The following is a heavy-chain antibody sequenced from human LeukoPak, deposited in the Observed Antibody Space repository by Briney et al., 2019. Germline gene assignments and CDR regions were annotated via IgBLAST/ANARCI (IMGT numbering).Heavy chain of an antibody. CDR3: ARQMLGVGVVYYYYYYIDV. J-gene: IGHJ6*03. V-gene: IGHV4-38-2*01. CDR2: IYHSGST. Sequence: SETLSLTCAVYGGSFSGYYWGWIRQPPGKGLEWIGSIYHSGSTYYNPSLKSRVTISVDTSKNQFSLKLSSVTAADTVVHYCARQMLGVGVVYYYYYYIDVWCEGTTATVSS. CDR1: GGSFSGYY. D-gene: IGHD3-3*01.